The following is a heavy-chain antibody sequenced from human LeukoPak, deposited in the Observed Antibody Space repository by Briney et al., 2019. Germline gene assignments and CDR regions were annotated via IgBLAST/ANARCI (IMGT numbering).Heavy chain of an antibody. V-gene: IGHV4-34*01. CDR3: ARGGYSDILPPKSKDAFEI. Sequence: SETLSLTCAVYGGSFSGYYWSWIRQPPGKGLEWIGEINHSGSTNYNPSLKSRVTISVDTSKNQFSLKLSSVTAADTAVYYCARGGYSDILPPKSKDAFEIWGQGKMVPSLQ. CDR1: GGSFSGYY. J-gene: IGHJ3*02. CDR2: INHSGST. D-gene: IGHD3-9*01.